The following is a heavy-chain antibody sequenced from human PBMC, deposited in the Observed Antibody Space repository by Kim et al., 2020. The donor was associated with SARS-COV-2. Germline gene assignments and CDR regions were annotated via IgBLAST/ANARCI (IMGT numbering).Heavy chain of an antibody. V-gene: IGHV3-7*01. CDR2: IKQDGSEK. Sequence: RGSLRLSCAASGFTFSSYWMSWVRQAPGKGLEWVANIKQDGSEKYYVDSLKGRFTISRDNAKNSLYLQMNSLRAEDTAVYYCARSPRFRELLSYYYYYYVDVWGKGTTVTVSS. CDR3: ARSPRFRELLSYYYYYYVDV. CDR1: GFTFSSYW. D-gene: IGHD3-10*02. J-gene: IGHJ6*03.